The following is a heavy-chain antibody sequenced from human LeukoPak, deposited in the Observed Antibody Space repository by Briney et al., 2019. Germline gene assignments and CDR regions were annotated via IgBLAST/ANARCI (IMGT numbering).Heavy chain of an antibody. CDR2: IKHDGTDK. J-gene: IGHJ4*02. Sequence: AGGSLRLSCAASGFTFRSDWMNWVRQAPGEGLDWVATIKHDGTDKYYADFVQGRFTISRDNAKNSLFLQMDSLRAEDTAVYYCARDAGHSGYDLLDYWGQGTLVTVSS. CDR3: ARDAGHSGYDLLDY. CDR1: GFTFRSDW. D-gene: IGHD5-12*01. V-gene: IGHV3-7*01.